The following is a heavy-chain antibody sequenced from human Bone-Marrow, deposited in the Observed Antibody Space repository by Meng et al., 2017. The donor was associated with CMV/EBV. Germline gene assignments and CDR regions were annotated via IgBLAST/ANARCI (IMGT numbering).Heavy chain of an antibody. CDR3: ARCIAAAAVGLYYFDY. CDR1: GTFSSYG. CDR2: IIPMFGTT. V-gene: IGHV1-69*06. J-gene: IGHJ4*02. D-gene: IGHD6-13*01. Sequence: GTFSSYGISWVRQATGQGREWMRGIIPMFGTTNYAQKCQGRVTINEDKSTNTAYMELSSLRSEDTAVYYCARCIAAAAVGLYYFDYWGQGTVVTVSS.